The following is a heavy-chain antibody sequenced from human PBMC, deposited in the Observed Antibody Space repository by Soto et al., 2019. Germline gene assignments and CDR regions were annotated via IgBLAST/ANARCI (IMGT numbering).Heavy chain of an antibody. CDR2: ARNKANSYTT. CDR3: ARLMGTSFDL. CDR1: GFTFSDHH. V-gene: IGHV3-72*01. J-gene: IGHJ4*02. D-gene: IGHD2-8*01. Sequence: EVQLVESGGGLVQPGGSLRLSCAASGFTFSDHHMDWVRQAPGKGLEWVGRARNKANSYTTAYAASVKGRFTISRDDSKNSLSLQMNSLKTEDTAVYFCARLMGTSFDLCGQGTLVTVSS.